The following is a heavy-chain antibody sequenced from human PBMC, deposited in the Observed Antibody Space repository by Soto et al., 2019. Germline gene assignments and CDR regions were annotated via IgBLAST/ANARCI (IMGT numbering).Heavy chain of an antibody. CDR1: GGSISSSSYY. J-gene: IGHJ4*02. D-gene: IGHD1-20*01. Sequence: SETLSLTCTVSGGSISSSSYYWGWIRQPPGKGLEWIGSIYYSGSTYYNPSLKSRVTISVDTSKNQFSLKLSSVTAADTAVYYCARLSVTGTTSDYWGQGTLVTVSS. CDR2: IYYSGST. V-gene: IGHV4-39*01. CDR3: ARLSVTGTTSDY.